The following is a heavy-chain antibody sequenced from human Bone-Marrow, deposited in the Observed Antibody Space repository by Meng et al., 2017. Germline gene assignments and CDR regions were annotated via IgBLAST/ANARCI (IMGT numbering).Heavy chain of an antibody. J-gene: IGHJ3*02. CDR1: GYTFTSYG. Sequence: ASVKVSCKASGYTFTSYGISWVRQAPGQGLEWMGWISAYNGNTNYAQKLQGRVTMTTDTSTSTAYMELRSLRSDDTAVYYCASRELGIEGNDAVDIWGQGTMVTVSS. V-gene: IGHV1-18*01. CDR2: ISAYNGNT. CDR3: ASRELGIEGNDAVDI. D-gene: IGHD7-27*01.